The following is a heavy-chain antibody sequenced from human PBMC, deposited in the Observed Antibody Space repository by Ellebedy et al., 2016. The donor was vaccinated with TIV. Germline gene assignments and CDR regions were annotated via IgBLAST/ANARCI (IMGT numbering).Heavy chain of an antibody. Sequence: ASVKVSCKASGYTFSAFYMHWARHAPGHGLEWMGWVNPDSGSTNLAQRFQGRVTMTRDTSVNTAYMELSRLESGDTAVYYCARVLRATSGMDVWGQGTTVIVS. CDR1: GYTFSAFY. J-gene: IGHJ6*02. CDR3: ARVLRATSGMDV. CDR2: VNPDSGST. V-gene: IGHV1-2*02. D-gene: IGHD4/OR15-4a*01.